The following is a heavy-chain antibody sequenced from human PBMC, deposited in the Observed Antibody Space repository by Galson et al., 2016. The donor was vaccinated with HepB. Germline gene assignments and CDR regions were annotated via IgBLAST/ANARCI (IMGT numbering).Heavy chain of an antibody. CDR3: AKESVRDFWSASEFDY. CDR2: ISWNSGSI. J-gene: IGHJ4*02. D-gene: IGHD3-3*01. CDR1: GFNFDDYA. Sequence: SLRLSCAASGFNFDDYAIHWVRQVPGKGLEWVSGISWNSGSIAYRASVKGRFHISRDNAKDSLYLQMNDLKPEDTALYYCAKESVRDFWSASEFDYWGQGTQVTVSS. V-gene: IGHV3-9*01.